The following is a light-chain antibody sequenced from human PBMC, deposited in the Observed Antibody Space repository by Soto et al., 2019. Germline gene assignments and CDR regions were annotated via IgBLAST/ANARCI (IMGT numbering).Light chain of an antibody. CDR3: QQYGSSPRT. CDR2: GAS. V-gene: IGKV3-20*01. J-gene: IGKJ1*01. Sequence: EIVLTQSPATLSLSPGERATLSCRASQSVSSNFLAWYQQKPGQAPRLLIYGASNRATGIPDRFSGSGSGTDFTLTISRVEPEDFAVYYCQQYGSSPRTFGQGTKVDIK. CDR1: QSVSSNF.